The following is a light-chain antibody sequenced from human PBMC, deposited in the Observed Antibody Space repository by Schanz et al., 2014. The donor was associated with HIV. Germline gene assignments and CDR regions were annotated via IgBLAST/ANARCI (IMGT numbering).Light chain of an antibody. Sequence: EIVLTQSPATLSLSPGERATLSCGASQYVSGNFVAWYQQKPGLAPRLLIYDTSTRAAGIPDRFSGSGSGSAFTLIISRLEPEDSAVYYCQQYDSSPQITFGQGTRLEIK. CDR2: DTS. V-gene: IGKV3D-20*01. J-gene: IGKJ5*01. CDR1: QYVSGNF. CDR3: QQYDSSPQIT.